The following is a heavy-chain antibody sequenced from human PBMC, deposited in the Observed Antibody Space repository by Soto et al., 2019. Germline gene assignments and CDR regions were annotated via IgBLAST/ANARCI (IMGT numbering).Heavy chain of an antibody. V-gene: IGHV5-51*01. CDR3: ARGRLLMVYAFYYYYYGMDV. J-gene: IGHJ6*02. D-gene: IGHD2-8*01. CDR1: GYSFTSYW. CDR2: IYPGDSDT. Sequence: GESLKISCKGSGYSFTSYWIGWVRQMPGKGLEWMGIIYPGDSDTRYSPSFQGQVTISADKSISTAYLQWSSLKASDTAVYYCARGRLLMVYAFYYYYYGMDVWGQGTTVTVSS.